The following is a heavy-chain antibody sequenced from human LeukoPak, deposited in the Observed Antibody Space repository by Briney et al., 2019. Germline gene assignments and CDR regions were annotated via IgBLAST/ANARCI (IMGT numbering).Heavy chain of an antibody. V-gene: IGHV3-30-3*01. CDR1: GFTFSSYA. Sequence: GGSLRLSCAASGFTFSSYAMHWVRQAPGTGLEWVAVISYDGSNKYFAVSVKGRFTISRDNSKNTLYLQMNSLRAEDTAVYYCARNPRRGRWFGELTDWGQGTLVTVSS. D-gene: IGHD3-10*01. CDR3: ARNPRRGRWFGELTD. J-gene: IGHJ4*02. CDR2: ISYDGSNK.